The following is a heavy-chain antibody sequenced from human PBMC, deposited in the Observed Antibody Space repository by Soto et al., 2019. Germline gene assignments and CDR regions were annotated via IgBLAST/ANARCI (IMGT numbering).Heavy chain of an antibody. Sequence: SETLSLTCTVSGGSISSYYWSWIRQPPGKGLEWIGYIYYSGSTNYNPSLKSRVTISVDTSRNQFSLKLSSVTAADTAVYYCARGTSGYNGRFYYYYMDVWGKGTTVTVSS. J-gene: IGHJ6*03. CDR2: IYYSGST. D-gene: IGHD1-26*01. CDR3: ARGTSGYNGRFYYYYMDV. V-gene: IGHV4-59*01. CDR1: GGSISSYY.